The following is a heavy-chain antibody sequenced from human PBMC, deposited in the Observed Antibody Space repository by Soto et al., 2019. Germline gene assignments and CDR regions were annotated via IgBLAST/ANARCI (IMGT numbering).Heavy chain of an antibody. Sequence: PSETLSLTCTVSGGSISSSSYYWGWIRQPPXKGLEWIGSIYYSGSTYYNPSLKSRVTISVDTSKNQFSLKLSSVTAADTAVYYCARIERKLGYCSSTSCRYYYYGMDVWGQGTTVTVSS. CDR1: GGSISSSSYY. CDR2: IYYSGST. CDR3: ARIERKLGYCSSTSCRYYYYGMDV. J-gene: IGHJ6*02. V-gene: IGHV4-39*01. D-gene: IGHD2-2*01.